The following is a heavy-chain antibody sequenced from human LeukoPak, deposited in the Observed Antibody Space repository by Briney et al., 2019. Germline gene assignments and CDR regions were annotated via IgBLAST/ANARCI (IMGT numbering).Heavy chain of an antibody. J-gene: IGHJ4*02. D-gene: IGHD4-23*01. CDR1: GYTFTGYY. CDR2: INPNSGGT. CDR3: ARDLYGGTSATFDY. V-gene: IGHV1-2*02. Sequence: ASVKVSCKASGYTFTGYYMHWVRQAPGQGLEWMGWINPNSGGTYYAQKFQGRVTMTSGTSISSAYMELSRLRSDDRAVYYCARDLYGGTSATFDYWGQGTLVTVSS.